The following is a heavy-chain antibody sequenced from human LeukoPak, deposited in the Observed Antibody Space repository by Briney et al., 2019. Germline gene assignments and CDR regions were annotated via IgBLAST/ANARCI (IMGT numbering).Heavy chain of an antibody. CDR2: ISSGSSTI. V-gene: IGHV3-48*01. J-gene: IGHJ4*02. CDR1: GFTFSGFTFRSYS. CDR3: ATDRRGSNDY. Sequence: PGGSLRLSCAASGFTFSGFTFRSYSMNWVRQAPGKGLEWVSYISSGSSTIYYADSVKGRFTISRDNAKNSLYLQMNSLRAEDTAVYYCATDRRGSNDYWGQGTLVTVSS. D-gene: IGHD3-10*01.